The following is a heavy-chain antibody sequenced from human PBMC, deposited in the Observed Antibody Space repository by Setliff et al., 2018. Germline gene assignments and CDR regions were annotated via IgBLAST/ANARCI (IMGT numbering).Heavy chain of an antibody. CDR3: ARSRTIAVKGGVFAV. D-gene: IGHD6-19*01. J-gene: IGHJ2*01. CDR1: GGSISSGGYY. V-gene: IGHV4-31*03. Sequence: SETLSLTCTVSGGSISSGGYYWSWIRQHPGKGLEWIGYIYYSGSTSYYNPSLKSRVTISLDTSENQFSLELTSVTAADTAVYYCARSRTIAVKGGVFAVWGRGTLVTVSS. CDR2: IYYSGSTS.